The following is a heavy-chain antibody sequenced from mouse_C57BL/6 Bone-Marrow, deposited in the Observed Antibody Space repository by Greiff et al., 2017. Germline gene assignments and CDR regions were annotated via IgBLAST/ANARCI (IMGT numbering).Heavy chain of an antibody. CDR1: GYTFTSYW. CDR3: ARDNDGYYPDY. J-gene: IGHJ2*01. D-gene: IGHD2-3*01. CDR2: IDPSDSDT. Sequence: VQLQQPGAELVMPGASVKLSCKASGYTFTSYWMHWVKQRPGQGLEWIGEIDPSDSDTNYNHKFKGKATLTVDKSSSTAYMQLSSLTSEDSAVYYCARDNDGYYPDYWGQGTTLTVSS. V-gene: IGHV1-69*01.